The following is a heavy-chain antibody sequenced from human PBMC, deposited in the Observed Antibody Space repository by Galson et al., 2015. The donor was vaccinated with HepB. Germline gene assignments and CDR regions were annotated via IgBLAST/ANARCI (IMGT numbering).Heavy chain of an antibody. J-gene: IGHJ4*02. Sequence: SLRLYCAASGFSFNTYAMHWVRQAPGKGLEYVSAISNNGGSTYYANSVKGRFLISRDNSKNTLYLQMGSLRPEDTAVYYCGASGTYPYNFDYWGQGTLVTVSS. CDR3: GASGTYPYNFDY. CDR2: ISNNGGST. CDR1: GFSFNTYA. D-gene: IGHD1-26*01. V-gene: IGHV3-64*01.